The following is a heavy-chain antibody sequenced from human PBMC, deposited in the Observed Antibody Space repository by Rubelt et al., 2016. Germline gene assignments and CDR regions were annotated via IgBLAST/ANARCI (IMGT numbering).Heavy chain of an antibody. CDR1: GGSISSSSYY. CDR3: ARHAILSDSSGYFDY. J-gene: IGHJ4*02. Sequence: QLQLQESGPGLVKPSETLSLTCTVSGGSISSSSYYWGWIRQPPGKGLEWIGSIYYSGSTYYNPSLKCRFTISVDTSKNQFSLKLSSVTAADTAVYYCARHAILSDSSGYFDYWGQGTLVTVSS. V-gene: IGHV4-39*01. CDR2: IYYSGST. D-gene: IGHD3-22*01.